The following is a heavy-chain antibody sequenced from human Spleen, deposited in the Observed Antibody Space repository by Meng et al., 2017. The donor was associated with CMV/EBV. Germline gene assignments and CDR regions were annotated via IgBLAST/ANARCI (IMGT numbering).Heavy chain of an antibody. CDR1: GGVFNTYP. CDR2: IMFGRP. CDR3: ARGGIVNLYYFDY. Sequence: SVKVSCKASGGVFNTYPLSWLRQAPGHGPEWMGGIMFGRPQYALRFQGRVTIITDESTATTYMEMSGLRFDDTAVYFCARGGIVNLYYFDYWGQGTLVTVSS. J-gene: IGHJ4*02. D-gene: IGHD1-26*01. V-gene: IGHV1-69*05.